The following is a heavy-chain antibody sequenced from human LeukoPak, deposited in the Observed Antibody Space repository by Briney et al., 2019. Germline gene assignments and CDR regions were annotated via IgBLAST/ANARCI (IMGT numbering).Heavy chain of an antibody. J-gene: IGHJ6*03. Sequence: GASVKVSCKASGYTFTGYYMHWVRQAPGQGLEWMGWINPNSGGTNYAQKFQGRVTMTRDTSISTAYMELSRLRSDDTAVYYCVREYYYYYYMDVWGKGTTVTISS. CDR1: GYTFTGYY. CDR2: INPNSGGT. V-gene: IGHV1-2*02. CDR3: VREYYYYYYMDV.